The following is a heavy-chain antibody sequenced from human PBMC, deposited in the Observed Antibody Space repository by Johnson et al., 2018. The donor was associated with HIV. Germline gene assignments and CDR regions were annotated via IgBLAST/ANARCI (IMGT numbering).Heavy chain of an antibody. V-gene: IGHV3-23*04. CDR3: ARDEWDLLRGGGAFDI. Sequence: VQLVESGGGLVKPGGSLIVSCEASGLTFSDYYMSWIRQAPGKGLEWVSGISGGGGTYYADSVKGRFTISRDNSKNTLSLQMNSLRAEDTAVYYCARDEWDLLRGGGAFDIWGQGTMVTVSS. CDR1: GLTFSDYY. J-gene: IGHJ3*02. D-gene: IGHD1-26*01. CDR2: ISGGGGT.